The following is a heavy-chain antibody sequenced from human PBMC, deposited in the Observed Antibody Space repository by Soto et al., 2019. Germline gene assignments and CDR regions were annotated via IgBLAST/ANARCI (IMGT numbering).Heavy chain of an antibody. J-gene: IGHJ1*01. CDR3: AGPTAGVYVFHD. V-gene: IGHV1-69*02. Sequence: QVQLVQSGAEVKNRGSSVKVSCKASGDTFSRSTISWVRQAPGQRLEWMGRIIPVLGVENHAQNFQGRVTLTADKSPSTAYLELSSLKSEDTDIYYCAGPTAGVYVFHDWGQGTLVTVSS. CDR2: IIPVLGVE. D-gene: IGHD1-1*01. CDR1: GDTFSRST.